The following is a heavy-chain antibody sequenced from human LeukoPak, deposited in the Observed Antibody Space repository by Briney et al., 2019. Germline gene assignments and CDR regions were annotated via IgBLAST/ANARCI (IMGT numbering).Heavy chain of an antibody. Sequence: GGSLRLSCAASGFTLSSYATSWVRQAPGKGLEWVSAISGSSGSTYYADSVKGRFTISRDNSRNTLYLQMNSLRADDTAVYYCAKSRPMAYYFDYWGQGALVTVSS. CDR3: AKSRPMAYYFDY. V-gene: IGHV3-23*01. J-gene: IGHJ4*02. CDR2: ISGSSGST. D-gene: IGHD5-24*01. CDR1: GFTLSSYA.